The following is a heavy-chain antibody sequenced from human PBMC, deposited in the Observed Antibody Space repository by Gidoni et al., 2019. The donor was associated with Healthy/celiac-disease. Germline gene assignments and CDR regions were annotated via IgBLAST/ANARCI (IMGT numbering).Heavy chain of an antibody. J-gene: IGHJ1*01. CDR2: IIPILGIA. CDR3: AIPSGYYYVSGSEYFQH. V-gene: IGHV1-69*04. D-gene: IGHD3-22*01. Sequence: QVQLVQSGAEVKKPGSSVKVSCKASGGTFSSYAISWVRQAPGQGLEWMGRIIPILGIANYAQKFQGRVTITADKSTSTAYMELSSLRSEDTAVYYCAIPSGYYYVSGSEYFQHWGQGTLVTVSS. CDR1: GGTFSSYA.